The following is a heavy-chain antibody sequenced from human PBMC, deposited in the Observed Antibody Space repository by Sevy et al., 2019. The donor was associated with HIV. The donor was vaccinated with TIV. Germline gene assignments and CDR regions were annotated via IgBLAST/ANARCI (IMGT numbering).Heavy chain of an antibody. Sequence: KQSQSLSLTCTVSGGSVTSGNYYWTWIRQPPGKGLEWIGYISYSGNTKYNPSLKSRVIISVDTSKTQFSLTLSSVTAADTAVYYCARVREAIYYFGMDVWGQGTTVTVSS. CDR3: ARVREAIYYFGMDV. J-gene: IGHJ6*02. CDR1: GGSVTSGNYY. CDR2: ISYSGNT. V-gene: IGHV4-61*01.